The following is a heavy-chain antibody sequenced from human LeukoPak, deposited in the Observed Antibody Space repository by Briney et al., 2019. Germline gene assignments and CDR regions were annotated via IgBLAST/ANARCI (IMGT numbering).Heavy chain of an antibody. CDR3: ARDGVDIAMGTADY. CDR1: GFTFSIYW. CDR2: INQDGSEK. D-gene: IGHD5-18*01. Sequence: GGSLRLSCAASGFTFSIYWMTWVRQAPGKGLEWVANINQDGSEKYYVDSVKGRFTISRDNAKNSLFLQMNNLRAEDTAVYYCARDGVDIAMGTADYWGQGTLVTVSS. J-gene: IGHJ4*02. V-gene: IGHV3-7*01.